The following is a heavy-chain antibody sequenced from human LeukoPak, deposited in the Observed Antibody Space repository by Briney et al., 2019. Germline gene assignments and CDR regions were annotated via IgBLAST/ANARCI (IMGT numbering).Heavy chain of an antibody. CDR1: GFTVSTNY. Sequence: GGSLRLSCAASGFTVSTNYMSWVRQAPGKGLEWVSIIYSGGSTNYADSVKGRFTISRDNSKNTLYLQMNSLRAQDTAVYYCTRTSSGWYSYWGQGTLVTVSS. CDR2: IYSGGST. V-gene: IGHV3-66*01. CDR3: TRTSSGWYSY. D-gene: IGHD6-19*01. J-gene: IGHJ4*02.